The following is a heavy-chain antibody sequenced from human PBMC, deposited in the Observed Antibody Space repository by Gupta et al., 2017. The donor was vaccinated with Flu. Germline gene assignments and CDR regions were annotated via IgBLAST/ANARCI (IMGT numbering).Heavy chain of an antibody. CDR1: TSYT. V-gene: IGHV1-3*01. Sequence: TSYTMHWVRQAPGQRLEWMGWINAGKGHTKYSQKFQGRVTIARDTSASTAYLDLSSLTSEDTAIYYCARAGGRSWFDPWGQGTLVTVSS. CDR3: ARAGGRSWFDP. CDR2: INAGKGHT. D-gene: IGHD3-16*01. J-gene: IGHJ5*02.